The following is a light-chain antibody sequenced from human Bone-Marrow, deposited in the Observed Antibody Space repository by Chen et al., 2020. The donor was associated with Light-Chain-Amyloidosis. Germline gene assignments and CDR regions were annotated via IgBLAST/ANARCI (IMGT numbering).Light chain of an antibody. V-gene: IGKV3-20*01. J-gene: IGKJ4*01. CDR2: GSS. CDR1: QTISSNY. Sequence: EIVLTQSPGTLSLSPGEGANLSCRASQTISSNYLTWYQQKFGQAPRLLIYGSSSRATGIPDRFTGIGYGTDFTLTINRLEPEDFAMYYCQQYGTSPLTFGGGTKVEIK. CDR3: QQYGTSPLT.